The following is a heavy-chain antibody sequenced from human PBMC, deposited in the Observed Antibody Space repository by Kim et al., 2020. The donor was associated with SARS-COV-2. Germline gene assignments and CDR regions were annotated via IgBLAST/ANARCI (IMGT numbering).Heavy chain of an antibody. V-gene: IGHV4-4*02. CDR3: ARAKYSSSPLNYYYMDV. J-gene: IGHJ6*03. Sequence: SETLSLTCAVSGGPISSSNWWSWVRQPPGKGLEWIGEIYHSGSTNYNPSLKSRVTISVDKSKNQFSLKLSSVTAADTAVYYCARAKYSSSPLNYYYMDVWGKGTTVTVSS. D-gene: IGHD6-6*01. CDR2: IYHSGST. CDR1: GGPISSSNW.